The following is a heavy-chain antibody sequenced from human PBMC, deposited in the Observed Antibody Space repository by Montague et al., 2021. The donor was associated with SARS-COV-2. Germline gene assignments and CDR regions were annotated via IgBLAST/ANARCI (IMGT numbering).Heavy chain of an antibody. D-gene: IGHD7-27*01. Sequence: SETLSLTCTVYGASFSGYHWTWIRQSPGKGLEWIGYIIYSGKTSYNPSLQSRLTMSVDTYKKQFSLRLSSVTAADTAVYFCAKGSHIDETQELRTGWFDPWGQGTLVTVSS. CDR1: GASFSGYH. CDR2: IIYSGKT. V-gene: IGHV4-34*01. J-gene: IGHJ5*02. CDR3: AKGSHIDETQELRTGWFDP.